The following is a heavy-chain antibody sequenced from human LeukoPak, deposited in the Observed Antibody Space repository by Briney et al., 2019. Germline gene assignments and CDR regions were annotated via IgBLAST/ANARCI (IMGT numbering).Heavy chain of an antibody. V-gene: IGHV4-39*01. D-gene: IGHD3-9*01. J-gene: IGHJ5*02. CDR3: ASRYYDILTGYPDGNWFDP. CDR1: GGSISSSSHY. Sequence: SETLSLTCTVSGGSISSSSHYWGWIRQPPGKGLEWIGSIYYSGSTYYNPSLKSRVTIPVDTSKNQFSLKLSSVTAADTAMYYCASRYYDILTGYPDGNWFDPWGQGTLVTVSS. CDR2: IYYSGST.